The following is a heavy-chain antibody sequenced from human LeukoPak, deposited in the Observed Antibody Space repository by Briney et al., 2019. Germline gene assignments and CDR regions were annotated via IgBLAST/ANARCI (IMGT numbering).Heavy chain of an antibody. V-gene: IGHV3-21*01. Sequence: GGSLRLSCPASGFTSSSYTTNWVRQAPGKGLEWVSSISSSSRYIYYADSVRGQFTIPRDNAKNSLYLQMSSLRAEDTAVYYCARGSEYCSGGTCYLNWFDPWGQGTLVTVSS. D-gene: IGHD2-15*01. CDR3: ARGSEYCSGGTCYLNWFDP. CDR1: GFTSSSYT. J-gene: IGHJ5*02. CDR2: ISSSSRYI.